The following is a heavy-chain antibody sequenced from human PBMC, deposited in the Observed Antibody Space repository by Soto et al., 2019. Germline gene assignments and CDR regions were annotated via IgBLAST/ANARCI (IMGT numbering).Heavy chain of an antibody. CDR1: GGSISSYY. D-gene: IGHD5-18*01. J-gene: IGHJ4*02. CDR2: IYYSGST. CDR3: AGMSSGYSYGYRFDY. Sequence: PSETLSLTCTVSGGSISSYYWSWIRQPPGKGLEWIGYIYYSGSTNYNPSLKSRVTISVDTSKNQFSLKLSSVTAADTAVYYCAGMSSGYSYGYRFDYWGQGTLVTVSS. V-gene: IGHV4-59*01.